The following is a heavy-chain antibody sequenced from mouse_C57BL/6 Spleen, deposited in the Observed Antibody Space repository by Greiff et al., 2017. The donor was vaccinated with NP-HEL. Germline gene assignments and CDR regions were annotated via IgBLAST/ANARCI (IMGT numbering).Heavy chain of an antibody. D-gene: IGHD1-3*01. CDR3: ARAHNQLTKRGYWYFDV. CDR2: IYPGSGST. V-gene: IGHV1-55*01. J-gene: IGHJ1*03. Sequence: VQLQQPGAELVKPGASVKMSCKASGYTFTSYWITWVKQRPGQGLEWIGDIYPGSGSTNYNEKFKSKATLTVDTSSSTAYMQLSSLTSEDSAVYYCARAHNQLTKRGYWYFDVWGTGTTVTVSS. CDR1: GYTFTSYW.